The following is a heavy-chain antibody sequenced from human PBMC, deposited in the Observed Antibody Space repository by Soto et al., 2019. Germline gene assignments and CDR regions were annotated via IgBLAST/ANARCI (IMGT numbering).Heavy chain of an antibody. D-gene: IGHD6-19*01. V-gene: IGHV4-59*11. Sequence: SETLSLTCTVSGGSISGHYWIWIRQSPGKGLEWIGHIFYSGSTNYNPSLKSRVTLSADTSKNQFSLRLSSVTAADTAVYYCARVGSSGWSPYYWGQGILVTVSS. CDR2: IFYSGST. CDR3: ARVGSSGWSPYY. CDR1: GGSISGHY. J-gene: IGHJ4*02.